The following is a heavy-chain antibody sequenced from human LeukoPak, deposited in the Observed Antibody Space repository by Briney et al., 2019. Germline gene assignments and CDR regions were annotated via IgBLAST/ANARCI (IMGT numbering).Heavy chain of an antibody. CDR1: GFIFSSSG. Sequence: GGSLRLSCAASGFIFSSSGMSWVRQAPGMGLEWVSAISGSGGSTYYADSVKGRFTISRDNSRNTLYLRMSGLRADDTALYYCAKDGTPGDYWGQGTRVTVSS. CDR2: ISGSGGST. D-gene: IGHD2-15*01. J-gene: IGHJ4*02. CDR3: AKDGTPGDY. V-gene: IGHV3-23*01.